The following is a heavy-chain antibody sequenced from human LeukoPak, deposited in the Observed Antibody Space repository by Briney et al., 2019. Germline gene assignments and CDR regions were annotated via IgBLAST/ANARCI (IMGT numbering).Heavy chain of an antibody. Sequence: GGSLRLSCAASGFTFTSYYMHWVRQAPGKGLVWVSGISWNSGSIGYADSVKGRFTISRDNAKNSLYLQMNSLRAEDTALYYCAKAPGIVGATGAFDIRGQETMVTVSS. D-gene: IGHD1-26*01. V-gene: IGHV3-9*01. CDR1: GFTFTSYY. CDR2: ISWNSGSI. J-gene: IGHJ3*02. CDR3: AKAPGIVGATGAFDI.